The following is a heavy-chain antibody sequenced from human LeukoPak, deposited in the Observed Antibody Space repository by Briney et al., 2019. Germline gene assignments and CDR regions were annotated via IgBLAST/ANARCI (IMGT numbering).Heavy chain of an antibody. Sequence: SETLSLTCTVSGGSISSYYWSWIRQPAGKGLEWIGRIYTSGSTNYNPSLKSRVTMSVDTSKNQFSLKLSSVTAADAAVYYCARWRGSYGYNYWYFDLWGRGTLVTVSS. D-gene: IGHD5-18*01. CDR2: IYTSGST. V-gene: IGHV4-4*07. CDR3: ARWRGSYGYNYWYFDL. CDR1: GGSISSYY. J-gene: IGHJ2*01.